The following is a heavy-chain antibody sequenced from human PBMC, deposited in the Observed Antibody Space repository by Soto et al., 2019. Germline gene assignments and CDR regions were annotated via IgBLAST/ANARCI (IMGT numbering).Heavy chain of an antibody. Sequence: WGSLRLSCAASGFTFSSYWMSWFRQAPGKGLEWVANIKQDGSEKYYVDPVKGRFTISRDNAKNSLYLQMNSLRAEDTAVYYCARDRNTWQQMTQFHYPGQGPLVTVSS. D-gene: IGHD6-13*01. V-gene: IGHV3-7*03. J-gene: IGHJ4*02. CDR2: IKQDGSEK. CDR3: ARDRNTWQQMTQFHY. CDR1: GFTFSSYW.